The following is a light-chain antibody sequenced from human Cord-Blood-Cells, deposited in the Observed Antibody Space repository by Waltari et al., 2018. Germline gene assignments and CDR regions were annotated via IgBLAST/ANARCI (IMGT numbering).Light chain of an antibody. V-gene: IGLV2-23*03. CDR1: SSDVGRYNL. Sequence: QSALTQPASVSGSPGQSITISCTGTSSDVGRYNLFSWYQQHPGKAPKLMIYEGSKRPSGVSTRFSGSKSGNTASLTISGLQAEDEADYYCCSYAGSSTFWVFGGGTKLTVL. J-gene: IGLJ3*02. CDR2: EGS. CDR3: CSYAGSSTFWV.